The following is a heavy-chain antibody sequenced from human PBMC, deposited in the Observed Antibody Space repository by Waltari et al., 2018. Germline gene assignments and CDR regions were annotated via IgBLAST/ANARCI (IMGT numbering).Heavy chain of an antibody. V-gene: IGHV4-38-2*02. CDR3: ARGSYDSSDYYFFDY. CDR1: GYSISSGYY. Sequence: QVQLQESGPGLVKPSETLSLTCTVSGYSISSGYYWGWIRQPPGKGLEWIGNIYHSGSTYYNPSLKSRVTISVDTSKNQFSLKLSSVTAADTAVYYCARGSYDSSDYYFFDYWGQETLVTVSS. CDR2: IYHSGST. D-gene: IGHD3-22*01. J-gene: IGHJ4*02.